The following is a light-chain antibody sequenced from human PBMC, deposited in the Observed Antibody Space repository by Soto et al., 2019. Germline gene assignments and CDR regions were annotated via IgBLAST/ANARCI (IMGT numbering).Light chain of an antibody. V-gene: IGKV3-11*01. CDR3: QRNYNLKGT. Sequence: EIVLTQSPATLSLSPGDRATLSCWASQSIGSYVNLFQQKPGQPPRRLIYAASTRVIGIPERISGSGSGTDFSLTIRSLEPEDSAVYYCQRNYNLKGTFGQGTKVDTK. CDR2: AAS. J-gene: IGKJ1*01. CDR1: QSIGSY.